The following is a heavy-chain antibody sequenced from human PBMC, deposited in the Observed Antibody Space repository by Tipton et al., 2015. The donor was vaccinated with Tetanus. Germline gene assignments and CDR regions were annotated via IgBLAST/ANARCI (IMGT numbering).Heavy chain of an antibody. V-gene: IGHV1-18*01. Sequence: QSGPEVKKPGASVKVSCKASGYTFTSYDINWVRQATGQGLEWMGWISAYNGNTNYAQKLQGRVTMTTDTSTSTAYMELRSLRSDDTAVYYCARDGWRGGMDYYYGMDVWGQGTTVTVSS. CDR2: ISAYNGNT. CDR3: ARDGWRGGMDYYYGMDV. D-gene: IGHD6-19*01. J-gene: IGHJ6*02. CDR1: GYTFTSYD.